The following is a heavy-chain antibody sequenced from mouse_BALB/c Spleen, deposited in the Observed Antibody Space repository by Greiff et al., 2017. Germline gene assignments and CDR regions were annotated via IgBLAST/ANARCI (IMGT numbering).Heavy chain of an antibody. CDR1: GYTFTDYN. CDR3: ARGVYGPFAY. Sequence: VQLQQSGPELVKPGASVKISCKASGYTFTDYNMHWVKQSHGKSLEWIGYIYPYNGGTGYNQKFKSKATLTVDNSSSTAYMELRSLTSEDSAVYYCARGVYGPFAYWGQGTLVTVSA. D-gene: IGHD1-2*01. CDR2: IYPYNGGT. J-gene: IGHJ3*01. V-gene: IGHV1S29*02.